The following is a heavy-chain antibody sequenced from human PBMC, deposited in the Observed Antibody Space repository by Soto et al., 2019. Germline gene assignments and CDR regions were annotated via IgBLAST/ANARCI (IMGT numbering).Heavy chain of an antibody. J-gene: IGHJ6*02. CDR1: GFTFSSYG. Sequence: QVQLVESGGGVVQPGRSLRLSCAASGFTFSSYGMHWVRQAPGKGLEWVAVISYDGSNKYYADSVKGRFTISRDNSKNTLYLQMNSLRAEDTAVYYCAKAVLGGGNPSCMDVWGQGTTVTVSS. CDR2: ISYDGSNK. CDR3: AKAVLGGGNPSCMDV. V-gene: IGHV3-30*18. D-gene: IGHD2-15*01.